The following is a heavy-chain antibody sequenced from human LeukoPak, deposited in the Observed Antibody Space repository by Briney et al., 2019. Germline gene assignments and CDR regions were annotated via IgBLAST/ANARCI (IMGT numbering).Heavy chain of an antibody. J-gene: IGHJ6*02. CDR3: ARDPSVWFGELAVVYGMDV. D-gene: IGHD3-10*01. Sequence: GGSLRLSCAASGFTVSSNYMSWVRQAPGKGLEWVSVIYSGGSTYYADSVKGRFTISRDNSKNTLYLQMNSLRAEDTAVYYCARDPSVWFGELAVVYGMDVWGQGTTVTVSS. CDR2: IYSGGST. V-gene: IGHV3-66*01. CDR1: GFTVSSNY.